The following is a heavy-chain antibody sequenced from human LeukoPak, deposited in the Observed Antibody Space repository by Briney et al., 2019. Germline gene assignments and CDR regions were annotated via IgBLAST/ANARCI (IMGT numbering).Heavy chain of an antibody. Sequence: PGGSLRLSCAASGFTFSSYAMSWVRQAPGKGLEWVSAISGSGGSTYYADSVKGRFTISRDNAKNTLYLQMNSLRAEDTAVYYCALASSWFGSFDYWGQGTLVTVSS. CDR1: GFTFSSYA. J-gene: IGHJ4*02. CDR2: ISGSGGST. V-gene: IGHV3-23*01. CDR3: ALASSWFGSFDY. D-gene: IGHD6-13*01.